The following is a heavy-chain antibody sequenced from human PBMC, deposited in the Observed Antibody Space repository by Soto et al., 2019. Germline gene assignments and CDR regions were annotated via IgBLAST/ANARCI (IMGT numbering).Heavy chain of an antibody. V-gene: IGHV1-69*02. CDR2: VNPIVGMS. J-gene: IGHJ4*02. Sequence: QVQLVQSGAEVKKPGSSVRVSCSASEGTFNRYTINWVRQAPGQRLEWVGRVNPIVGMSSSASKFQGRVSIIAAKSTSTAYMALTSLKSEYTAVYYCATSYGSGSAHFDSWGQGTLVTVS. CDR3: ATSYGSGSAHFDS. CDR1: EGTFNRYT. D-gene: IGHD3-10*01.